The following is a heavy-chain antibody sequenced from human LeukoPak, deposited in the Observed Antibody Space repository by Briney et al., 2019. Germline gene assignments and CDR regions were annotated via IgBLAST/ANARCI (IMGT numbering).Heavy chain of an antibody. J-gene: IGHJ3*01. D-gene: IGHD6-19*01. CDR3: ARGVAGPHTFDL. Sequence: GGSLRLSCEASGFTFSYYWMSWVRQAPGKGLKWVANIKQDGSEKYYVDAVKGRFTISRDNAKNSLYLQMNSLRAEDTAVYYCARGVAGPHTFDLWGQGTMVTVSS. CDR2: IKQDGSEK. CDR1: GFTFSYYW. V-gene: IGHV3-7*01.